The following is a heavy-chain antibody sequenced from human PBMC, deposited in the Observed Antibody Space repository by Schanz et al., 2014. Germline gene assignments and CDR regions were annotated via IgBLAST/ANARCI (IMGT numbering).Heavy chain of an antibody. V-gene: IGHV1-18*01. CDR1: GYTFTNYG. CDR2: ISPYNGNT. J-gene: IGHJ4*02. D-gene: IGHD3-3*01. CDR3: ARDRVYRFLKGENRFYFDY. Sequence: QVQLVQSGGEVKKPGASVKVSCKASGYTFTNYGVSWVRQAPGQGLEWVAWISPYNGNTAYAQNLKGRVRMTTDTSTATAYMELRSLTSDDTAVYYCARDRVYRFLKGENRFYFDYWGQGTLVIVSS.